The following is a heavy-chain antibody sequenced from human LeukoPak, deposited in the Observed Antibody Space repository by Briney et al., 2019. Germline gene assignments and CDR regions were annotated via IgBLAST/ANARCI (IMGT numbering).Heavy chain of an antibody. CDR3: ATAPPAWIQLHYFDY. J-gene: IGHJ4*02. CDR1: GYTLTELS. Sequence: ASVKVSCKVSGYTLTELSMHWVRQAPGKGLEWMGGFDPEDGETIYAQKFQGRVTMTEDTSTDTAYMELSSLRSEDTAVYYCATAPPAWIQLHYFDYWGQGTLVTVSS. CDR2: FDPEDGET. D-gene: IGHD5-18*01. V-gene: IGHV1-24*01.